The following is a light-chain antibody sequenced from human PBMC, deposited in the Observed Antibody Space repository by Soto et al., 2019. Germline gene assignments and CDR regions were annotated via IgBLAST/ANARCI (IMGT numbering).Light chain of an antibody. J-gene: IGKJ2*01. CDR3: QQYGSSPYT. CDR1: QSVSNNY. V-gene: IGKV3-20*01. CDR2: AAS. Sequence: EIVLTQSPGTLSLSPGERATLSCRASQSVSNNYLAWFQQKPGQAPRLLIYAASRRATGIPDRFSGTGSGTDFTLTISRLEPEDFAVYYCQQYGSSPYTFGLGTKVDIK.